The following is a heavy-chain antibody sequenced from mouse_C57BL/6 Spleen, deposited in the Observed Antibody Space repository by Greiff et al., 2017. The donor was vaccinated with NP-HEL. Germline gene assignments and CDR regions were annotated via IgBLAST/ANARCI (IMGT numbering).Heavy chain of an antibody. Sequence: DVQLQESGPGLVKPSQSLSLTCSVTGYSITSGYYWNWIRQFPGNKLEWMGYISYDGSNNYNPSLKNRISITRDTSKNQFFLKLNSVTTEDTATYYCARGVVDLLVAMDYWGQGTSVTVSS. CDR3: ARGVVDLLVAMDY. D-gene: IGHD1-1*01. CDR1: GYSITSGYY. J-gene: IGHJ4*01. CDR2: ISYDGSN. V-gene: IGHV3-6*01.